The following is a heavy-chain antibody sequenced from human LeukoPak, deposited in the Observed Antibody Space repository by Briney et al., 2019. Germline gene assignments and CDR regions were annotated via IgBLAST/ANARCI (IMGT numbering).Heavy chain of an antibody. CDR1: GYTFTSYV. J-gene: IGHJ5*02. Sequence: GASVKVSCKASGYTFTSYVISWVRQAPGQGLEWMGWISAYNGNTNYAQKLQGRVTMTTDTSTSTAYMELRSLRSDDTAVYYCARDRELRDIVVVPAATNWFDPWGQGTLVTVSS. D-gene: IGHD2-2*01. CDR2: ISAYNGNT. CDR3: ARDRELRDIVVVPAATNWFDP. V-gene: IGHV1-18*01.